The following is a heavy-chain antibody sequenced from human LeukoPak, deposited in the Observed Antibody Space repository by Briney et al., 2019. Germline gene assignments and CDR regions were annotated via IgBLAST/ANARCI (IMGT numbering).Heavy chain of an antibody. CDR3: ARTRFHAFDI. J-gene: IGHJ3*02. CDR2: ISYDGSNK. D-gene: IGHD3-10*01. V-gene: IGHV3-30*04. CDR1: GFTFSSYA. Sequence: HPGGSLRLSCAASGFTFSSYAMHWVRQAPGKGLEWVAVISYDGSNKYYADSVKGRFTISRDNSKNTLYLQMNSLRAEDTAVYYCARTRFHAFDIWGQGTMVTVSS.